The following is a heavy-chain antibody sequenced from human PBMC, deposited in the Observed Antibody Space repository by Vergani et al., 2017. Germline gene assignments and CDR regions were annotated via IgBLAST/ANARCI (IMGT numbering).Heavy chain of an antibody. CDR3: ARDSRYCXSTSCYVGRDWFDP. CDR2: INPSGGST. J-gene: IGHJ5*02. Sequence: QVQLVQSGAEVKKPGASVKVSCKASGYTFTSYYMHWVRPAPGQGLEWMGIINPSGGSTSYAQKFQGRVTMTRDTSTSTVYMELSSLRSEDTAVYYCARDSRYCXSTSCYVGRDWFDPWGQGTLVTVSS. CDR1: GYTFTSYY. V-gene: IGHV1-46*01. D-gene: IGHD2-2*01.